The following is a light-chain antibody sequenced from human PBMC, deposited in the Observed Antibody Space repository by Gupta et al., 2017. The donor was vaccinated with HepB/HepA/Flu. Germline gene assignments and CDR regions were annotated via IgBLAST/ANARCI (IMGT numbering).Light chain of an antibody. J-gene: IGKJ2*01. Sequence: EVVMTQSPATLSVSPGERATLSCRASQFISTNFAWYQQKLGQAPRLLIYGASTRATGIPARFSGSGSGTEFTLTISSLQSEDFAVYYCQQDNLWPYTFGQGTKLEIK. CDR2: GAS. V-gene: IGKV3-15*01. CDR1: QFISTN. CDR3: QQDNLWPYT.